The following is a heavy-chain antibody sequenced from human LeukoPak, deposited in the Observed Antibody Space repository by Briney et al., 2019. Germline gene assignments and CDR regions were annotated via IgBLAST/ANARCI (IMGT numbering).Heavy chain of an antibody. V-gene: IGHV3-11*04. CDR2: ISSSGSTI. CDR3: AKAEYYGSGIYGMDA. D-gene: IGHD3-10*01. CDR1: GFTFSDYY. J-gene: IGHJ6*02. Sequence: GGSLRLSCAASGFTFSDYYMSWIRQAPGKGLEWVSYISSSGSTIYYADSVKGRFTISRDNSKNTLYLQMNSLRGEDTAMYYCAKAEYYGSGIYGMDAWGQGTVVAVSS.